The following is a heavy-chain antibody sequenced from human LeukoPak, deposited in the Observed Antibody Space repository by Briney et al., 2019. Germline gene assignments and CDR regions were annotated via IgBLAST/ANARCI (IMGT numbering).Heavy chain of an antibody. V-gene: IGHV3-11*03. Sequence: GGSLRLSCSASGFTLSDCYMSWIRQAPGKGLEWVSYISSSSSYTNYADSVKGRFTISRDNAKNSVYLQINSLRAEDTAVYYCASGSSGYSHFDYWGQGTLATVSS. CDR1: GFTLSDCY. J-gene: IGHJ4*02. CDR2: ISSSSSYT. CDR3: ASGSSGYSHFDY. D-gene: IGHD3-22*01.